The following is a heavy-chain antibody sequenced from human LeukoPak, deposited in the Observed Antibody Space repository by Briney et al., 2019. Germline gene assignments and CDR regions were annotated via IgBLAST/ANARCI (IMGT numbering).Heavy chain of an antibody. Sequence: PSETLSLTCTVSGGSVSSGGYYWSWIRQPPGKGLEWIGYIYHSGSTYYNPSLKSRVTISVDRSKNQFFLKLSSVTAADTAVYYCARTYSSGWPFFDYWGQGTLVTVSS. CDR1: GGSVSSGGYY. D-gene: IGHD6-19*01. CDR3: ARTYSSGWPFFDY. CDR2: IYHSGST. V-gene: IGHV4-30-2*01. J-gene: IGHJ4*02.